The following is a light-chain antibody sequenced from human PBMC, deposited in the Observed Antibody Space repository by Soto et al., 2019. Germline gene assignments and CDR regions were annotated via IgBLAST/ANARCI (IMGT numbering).Light chain of an antibody. CDR1: QSVSSSQ. V-gene: IGKV3-20*01. CDR3: QQYATSPHT. Sequence: EIVWTQSPGTLSFSPGESATLSCRASQSVSSSQVAWYQLKPGQAPRLLIYGASSRATGIPDRFSGVGSETDFTLTISRLEPEDFAVYYCQQYATSPHTFGQGTKLEIK. CDR2: GAS. J-gene: IGKJ2*01.